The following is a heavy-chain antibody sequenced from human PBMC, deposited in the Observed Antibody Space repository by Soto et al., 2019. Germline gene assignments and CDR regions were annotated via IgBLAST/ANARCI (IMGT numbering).Heavy chain of an antibody. CDR3: ARDGIAAAGSSWFDL. CDR1: RYTFTSHA. CDR2: INAGNGNT. Sequence: ASAKVSSKASRYTFTSHAMHSVRQATGQRLEWMGWINAGNGNTKYSQKFQGRVTITTDTSASTAYMELSSLRSEDTAVYYCARDGIAAAGSSWFDLWGQGTLVTVYS. V-gene: IGHV1-3*01. D-gene: IGHD6-13*01. J-gene: IGHJ5*02.